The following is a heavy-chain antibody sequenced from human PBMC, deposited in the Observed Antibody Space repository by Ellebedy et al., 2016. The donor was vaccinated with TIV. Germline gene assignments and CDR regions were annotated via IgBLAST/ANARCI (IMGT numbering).Heavy chain of an antibody. D-gene: IGHD6-6*01. Sequence: GESLKISXKASGYSFTSYWISWVRQMPGKGLEWMGRIDPSDSYTNYSPSFQGHVTISTDKSISTVYLQWSSLKASDTAMYYCARHFYCSSSGGCWFDPWGQGTLVTVSS. J-gene: IGHJ5*02. CDR1: GYSFTSYW. CDR3: ARHFYCSSSGGCWFDP. CDR2: IDPSDSYT. V-gene: IGHV5-10-1*01.